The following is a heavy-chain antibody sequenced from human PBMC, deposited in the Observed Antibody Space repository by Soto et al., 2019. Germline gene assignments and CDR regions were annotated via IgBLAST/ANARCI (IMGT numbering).Heavy chain of an antibody. J-gene: IGHJ4*02. Sequence: QLQLQESGSGLVKPSQTLSLTCAVSGGSISSGGYSWSWIRQPPGKGLEWIGYIYHSGSTYYNPSLKSRVTTPVDRSKNQFSLKLSSVTAADTAVYYCASAGGLGAVAADYWGQGTLVTVSS. V-gene: IGHV4-30-2*01. CDR3: ASAGGLGAVAADY. CDR2: IYHSGST. CDR1: GGSISSGGYS. D-gene: IGHD6-19*01.